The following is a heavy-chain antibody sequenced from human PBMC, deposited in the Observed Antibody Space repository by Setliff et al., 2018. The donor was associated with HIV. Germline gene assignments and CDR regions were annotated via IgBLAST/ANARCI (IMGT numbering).Heavy chain of an antibody. Sequence: PSETLSLTCAVYGGSFSGYYWSWIRQPPGKGLEWIGEINHRGSTNYNPSLESRVTISVDTSKNQFSLKLSSVTAADTAVYYCAKEGNSVDNWLDPWGPGTLVTVSS. CDR1: GGSFSGYY. J-gene: IGHJ5*02. D-gene: IGHD1-26*01. V-gene: IGHV4-34*01. CDR3: AKEGNSVDNWLDP. CDR2: INHRGST.